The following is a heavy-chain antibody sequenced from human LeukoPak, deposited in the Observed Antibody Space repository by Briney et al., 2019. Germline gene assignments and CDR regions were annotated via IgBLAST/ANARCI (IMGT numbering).Heavy chain of an antibody. J-gene: IGHJ3*02. V-gene: IGHV3-30-3*01. Sequence: GGSLRLSCAASGFTFSSYAMHWVRQAPGKGLEWVAVISYDGSNKYYADSVKGRFTISRDNSKNTLYLQMNSLRAEDTAVYYCARRNYYYDSSGYRYGAFDIWGQGTMVTVSS. CDR1: GFTFSSYA. CDR3: ARRNYYYDSSGYRYGAFDI. CDR2: ISYDGSNK. D-gene: IGHD3-22*01.